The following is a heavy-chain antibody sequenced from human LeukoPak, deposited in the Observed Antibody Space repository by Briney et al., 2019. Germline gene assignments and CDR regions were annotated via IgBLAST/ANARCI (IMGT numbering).Heavy chain of an antibody. CDR2: IRYDGSNK. CDR1: GFTFSSYG. D-gene: IGHD6-13*01. CDR3: AKDRAAGAGTGRDY. Sequence: GGSLRLSCAASGFTFSSYGMHWVRQAPGKGLEWVAFIRYDGSNKYYADSVKGRFTISRDNSKNTLYLQMNSLRAEDTAVYYCAKDRAAGAGTGRDYWGQGTLVTVSS. J-gene: IGHJ4*02. V-gene: IGHV3-30*02.